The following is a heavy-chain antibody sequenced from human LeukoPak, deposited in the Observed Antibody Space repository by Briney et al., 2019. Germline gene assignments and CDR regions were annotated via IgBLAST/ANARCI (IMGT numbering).Heavy chain of an antibody. CDR1: GYTFTSYD. Sequence: ASVKVSCKASGYTFTSYDINWVRQAPRQGLEWVGWINPTSGATNYAQKFQGRVTMTRDTSISTAYMELNSLRSDDTAVYYCARGVVAATFYYYMDVWGKGTTVTVSS. CDR2: INPTSGAT. CDR3: ARGVVAATFYYYMDV. J-gene: IGHJ6*03. V-gene: IGHV1-2*02. D-gene: IGHD2-15*01.